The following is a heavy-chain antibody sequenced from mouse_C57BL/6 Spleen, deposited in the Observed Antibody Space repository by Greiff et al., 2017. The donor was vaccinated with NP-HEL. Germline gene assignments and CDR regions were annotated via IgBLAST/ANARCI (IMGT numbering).Heavy chain of an antibody. J-gene: IGHJ2*01. V-gene: IGHV1-50*01. D-gene: IGHD2-4*01. Sequence: QVQLQQPGAELVKPGASVKLSCKASGYTFTSYWMQWVKQRPGQGLEWIGEIDPSDSYTNYNQKFKGKATLTVDTSSSTACMQLSSLTSEDSAVYYCARVYDYDVDYWGQGTTLTVSS. CDR2: IDPSDSYT. CDR3: ARVYDYDVDY. CDR1: GYTFTSYW.